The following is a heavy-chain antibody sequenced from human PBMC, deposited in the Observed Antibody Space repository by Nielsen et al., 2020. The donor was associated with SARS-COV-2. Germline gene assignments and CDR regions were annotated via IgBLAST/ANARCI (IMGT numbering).Heavy chain of an antibody. CDR1: GGSVSSGSYY. Sequence: SATLSLTCTVSGGSVSSGSYYWSWIRQPPGKGLEWIGYIYYSGSTNYNPSLKSRVTISVDTSKNQFSLKLSSVTAADTAVYYCARDRSGSYYVSSGMDVWGQGTTVTVSS. D-gene: IGHD1-26*01. CDR2: IYYSGST. J-gene: IGHJ6*02. CDR3: ARDRSGSYYVSSGMDV. V-gene: IGHV4-61*01.